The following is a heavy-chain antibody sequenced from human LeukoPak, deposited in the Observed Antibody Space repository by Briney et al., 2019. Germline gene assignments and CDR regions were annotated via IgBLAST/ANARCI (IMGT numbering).Heavy chain of an antibody. CDR2: ISYDGSNK. D-gene: IGHD1-7*01. V-gene: IGHV3-30*03. J-gene: IGHJ4*02. CDR3: ARDSVELGDY. CDR1: GFTFSSYG. Sequence: QPGGSLRLSCAASGFTFSSYGMHWVRQAPGKGLEWVAVISYDGSNKYYADSVKGRFTISRDNSKNTLYLQMNRLRAEDTAVYYCARDSVELGDYWGQGTLVTVSS.